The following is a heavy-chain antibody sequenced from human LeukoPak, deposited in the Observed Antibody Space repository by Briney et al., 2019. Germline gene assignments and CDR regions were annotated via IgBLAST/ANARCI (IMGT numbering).Heavy chain of an antibody. CDR3: AKGPRTPIATRSFFDF. D-gene: IGHD6-6*01. Sequence: GGSLRLSCAASGFTFSDYWMSWVRQAPGKGLEWVAVISYDGSNKYYADSVKGRFTISRDNSKNTLYLQMNSLRADDTAVYYCAKGPRTPIATRSFFDFWGQGTLVTVSS. V-gene: IGHV3-30*18. CDR1: GFTFSDYW. CDR2: ISYDGSNK. J-gene: IGHJ4*02.